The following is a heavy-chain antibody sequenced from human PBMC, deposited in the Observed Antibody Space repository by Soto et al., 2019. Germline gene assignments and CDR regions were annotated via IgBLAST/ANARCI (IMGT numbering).Heavy chain of an antibody. J-gene: IGHJ4*02. D-gene: IGHD3-22*01. V-gene: IGHV3-30-3*01. CDR1: GFTFSSYA. CDR3: ARDTAYYYDSSGYFDY. Sequence: LRLSCAASGFTFSSYAMHLVRQAPFKGLEWVAVISYDGSNKYYADSVKGRFTISRDNSKNTLYLQMNSLRAEDTAVYYCARDTAYYYDSSGYFDYWGQGTLVTVSS. CDR2: ISYDGSNK.